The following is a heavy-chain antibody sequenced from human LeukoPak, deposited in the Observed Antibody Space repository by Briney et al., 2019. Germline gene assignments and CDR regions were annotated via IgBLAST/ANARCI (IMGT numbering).Heavy chain of an antibody. Sequence: GGSLRLSCAASGFTFSSYWMSWVRQAPGKGLEWVANIKLVGSEKYYVDSVKGRFTISRDNAKNSLYLQMNSLRAEDTAVYYCARTRGYYGSGSYWYYFDYWGQGTLVTVSS. V-gene: IGHV3-7*01. J-gene: IGHJ4*02. D-gene: IGHD3-10*01. CDR2: IKLVGSEK. CDR3: ARTRGYYGSGSYWYYFDY. CDR1: GFTFSSYW.